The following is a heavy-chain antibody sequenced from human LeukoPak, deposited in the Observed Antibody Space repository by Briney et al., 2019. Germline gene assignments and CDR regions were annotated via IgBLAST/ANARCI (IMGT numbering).Heavy chain of an antibody. J-gene: IGHJ3*01. CDR1: GFTFYNYA. CDR2: INTDGSST. D-gene: IGHD3-16*01. V-gene: IGHV3-74*01. CDR3: ARDFLHLGG. Sequence: GGSLRLSCAASGFTFYNYAMSWVRQAPAKGLECVSRINTDGSSTSYVDSVKGRFTISRDNAKNTLYLQMNSLRAEDTAVYYCARDFLHLGGRGQGTMVTVSS.